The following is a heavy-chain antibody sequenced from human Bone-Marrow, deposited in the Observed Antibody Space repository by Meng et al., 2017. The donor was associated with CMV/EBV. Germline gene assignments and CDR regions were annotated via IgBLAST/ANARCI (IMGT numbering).Heavy chain of an antibody. CDR1: GFTFSSYW. CDR3: AREDDNWFDP. V-gene: IGHV3-74*01. J-gene: IGHJ5*02. Sequence: GESLKISCAASGFTFSSYWMHWVRQAPGKGLVWVSRISSDGSSGGYADSVKGRFTVSRDNARNTLYLQMNSLRGEDTAVYYCAREDDNWFDPWGQGTLVTVSS. CDR2: ISSDGSSG.